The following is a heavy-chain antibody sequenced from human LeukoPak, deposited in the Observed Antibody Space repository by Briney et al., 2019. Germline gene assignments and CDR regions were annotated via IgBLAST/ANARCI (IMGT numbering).Heavy chain of an antibody. CDR3: AKVRTLVWFGEFAY. CDR2: ISVIGCAT. D-gene: IGHD3-10*01. CDR1: GFTFSSYA. Sequence: PGGSLRLSCAASGFTFSSYAMSWVRQAPGKGREWVSSISVIGCATYYADSVKGRFTISRDNSKNTLYLQMHSLRADDTAVYYCAKVRTLVWFGEFAYWGQGTLVTVSS. V-gene: IGHV3-23*01. J-gene: IGHJ4*02.